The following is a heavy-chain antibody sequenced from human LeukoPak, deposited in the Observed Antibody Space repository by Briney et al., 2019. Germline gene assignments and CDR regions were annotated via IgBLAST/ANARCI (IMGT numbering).Heavy chain of an antibody. CDR3: ARGSYYYDSSETYFQH. Sequence: GSLRLSCAASGFTFSSYAMHWVRQAPGKGLEWVAAISYDGSNKYYADSVKGRFTISRDKSKNTPYLQMNSLRAEDTAVYYCARGSYYYDSSETYFQHWGQGTQVTVSS. D-gene: IGHD3-22*01. CDR2: ISYDGSNK. CDR1: GFTFSSYA. J-gene: IGHJ1*01. V-gene: IGHV3-30*04.